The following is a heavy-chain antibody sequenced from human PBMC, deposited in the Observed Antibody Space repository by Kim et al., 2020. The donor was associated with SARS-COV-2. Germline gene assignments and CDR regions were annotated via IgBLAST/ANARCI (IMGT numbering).Heavy chain of an antibody. CDR3: ARDASRNCGGDCFSRYFQH. CDR2: IWYDGSNK. D-gene: IGHD2-21*02. V-gene: IGHV3-33*01. Sequence: GGSLRLSCAASGFTFSSYGTHWVRQAPGKGLEWVALIWYDGSNKYYADSVKGRFTISRDDSKNTLYLQMNSLRAEDTAVYYCARDASRNCGGDCFSRYFQHWGQGTLVTVSS. J-gene: IGHJ1*01. CDR1: GFTFSSYG.